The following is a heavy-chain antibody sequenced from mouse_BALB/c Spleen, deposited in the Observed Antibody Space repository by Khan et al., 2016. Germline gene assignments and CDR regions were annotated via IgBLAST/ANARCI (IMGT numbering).Heavy chain of an antibody. CDR2: ISYSGST. CDR1: GYSLTSDYA. V-gene: IGHV3-2*02. Sequence: EVQLQESGPGLVKPSQSLSLTCTVTGYSLTSDYAWNWIRQFPGNKLEWMGYISYSGSTSYNPSLKSRISITRDTSKNQFFLSLNSVTSEDTATYYSARAPPRWYFDVWGAGTTVTVSS. J-gene: IGHJ1*01. CDR3: ARAPPRWYFDV.